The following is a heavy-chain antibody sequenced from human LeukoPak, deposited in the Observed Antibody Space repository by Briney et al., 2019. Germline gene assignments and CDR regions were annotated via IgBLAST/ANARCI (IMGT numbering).Heavy chain of an antibody. CDR3: ARGTNAVAL. CDR2: ISSSSSTI. D-gene: IGHD6-19*01. CDR1: GLTLSDYY. J-gene: IGHJ4*02. V-gene: IGHV3-11*01. Sequence: GGSLRLSCAASGLTLSDYYMTWIRQAPGKGLEWVSYISSSSSTIYYADSVKGRFTISRDNAKNSLYLEMNSLRDEDTAVYYCARGTNAVALWGQGTLVTVSS.